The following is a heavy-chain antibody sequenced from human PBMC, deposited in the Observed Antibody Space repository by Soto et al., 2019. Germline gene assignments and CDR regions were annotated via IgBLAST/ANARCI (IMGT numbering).Heavy chain of an antibody. V-gene: IGHV4-34*01. CDR2: INHSGST. CDR1: GGSFSGYY. J-gene: IGHJ5*02. CDR3: ARGYWFDP. Sequence: QVQLPQWGAGLLKPSETLSLTCAVYGGSFSGYYWSWIRQPPGKGLEWIGEINHSGSTNYNPSLKSRVTISVDTSKNQFSLKLSSVTAADTAVYYCARGYWFDPWGQGTLVTVSS.